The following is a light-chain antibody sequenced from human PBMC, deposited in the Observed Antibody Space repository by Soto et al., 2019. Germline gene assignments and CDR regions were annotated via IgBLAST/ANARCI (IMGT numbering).Light chain of an antibody. V-gene: IGKV3-15*01. Sequence: EIVMTQSPATLSVSPGERATLSCRASQSVTTNLAWYQQKPGQAPGLLIYAASTRATGIPARFSGSGSGTELTLTISSLQSEDFAVYFCQQYNYWPRTFGQGTKVEIK. CDR1: QSVTTN. CDR2: AAS. CDR3: QQYNYWPRT. J-gene: IGKJ1*01.